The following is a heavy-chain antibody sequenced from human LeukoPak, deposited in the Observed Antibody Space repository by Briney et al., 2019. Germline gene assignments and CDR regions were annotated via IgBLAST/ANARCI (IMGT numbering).Heavy chain of an antibody. CDR2: ISGSGDRT. CDR1: GFTFTNYA. D-gene: IGHD3-16*01. J-gene: IGHJ4*02. CDR3: TKDRWRRGGRGGGDY. Sequence: GGSLILSCAASGFTFTNYAMNWVRQAPGKGLEWVSTISGSGDRTHYADSVKGRFTISRDNSKNTLNLQMNSLRAEDTAIHYWTKDRWRRGGRGGGDYWGQGSLVTVSS. V-gene: IGHV3-23*01.